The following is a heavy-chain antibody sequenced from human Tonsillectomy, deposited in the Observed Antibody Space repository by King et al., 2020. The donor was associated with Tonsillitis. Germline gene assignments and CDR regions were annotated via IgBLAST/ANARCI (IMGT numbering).Heavy chain of an antibody. D-gene: IGHD6-19*01. CDR1: GFTFDDYA. J-gene: IGHJ4*02. CDR2: ISWNSTSI. V-gene: IGHV3-9*01. CDR3: AKAWYNGGWCVGFDC. Sequence: VQLVESGGGLVQPGRSLRLSCAASGFTFDDYAMHWVRQGPGKGLEWVAGISWNSTSINYADSVKGRFTISRDNAKNDVYLQMNSLRPEDTAFYYCAKAWYNGGWCVGFDCWGPGTLVTVSS.